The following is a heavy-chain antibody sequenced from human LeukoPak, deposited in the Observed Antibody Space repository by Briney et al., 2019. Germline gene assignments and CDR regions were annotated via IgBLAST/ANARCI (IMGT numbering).Heavy chain of an antibody. J-gene: IGHJ5*02. CDR3: ARDSEEQQLVLDNWFDP. CDR1: GGSISSYY. Sequence: SETLSLTCTVSGGSISSYYWSWIRQPAGKGLEWIGRIYTSGSTNYNPSLKSRVTMSVDTSKNQSSLKLSSVTAADTAVYYCARDSEEQQLVLDNWFDPWGQGTLVTVSS. V-gene: IGHV4-4*07. CDR2: IYTSGST. D-gene: IGHD6-13*01.